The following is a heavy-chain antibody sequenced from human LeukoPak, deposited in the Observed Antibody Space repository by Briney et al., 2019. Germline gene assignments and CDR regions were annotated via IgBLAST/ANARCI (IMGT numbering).Heavy chain of an antibody. Sequence: PSETLSLTCGVYGGSLRGYYWSWIRQPPGKGLEWIGEIIHSGSTNYNPSLKSRLTISADTSKNQFSLKLSSVTAADTAVYYCARVLTYTGHHYFYYYMDVWGTGTTVTVSS. CDR1: GGSLRGYY. CDR3: ARVLTYTGHHYFYYYMDV. CDR2: IIHSGST. D-gene: IGHD2-2*02. V-gene: IGHV4-34*12. J-gene: IGHJ6*03.